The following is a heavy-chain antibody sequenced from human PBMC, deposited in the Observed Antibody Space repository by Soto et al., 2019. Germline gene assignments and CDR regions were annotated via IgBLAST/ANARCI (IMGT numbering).Heavy chain of an antibody. J-gene: IGHJ3*02. D-gene: IGHD5-18*01. CDR1: GGTFRSYA. V-gene: IGHV1-69*06. CDR3: ARDWWPAMAKEHAFDI. CDR2: IIPIFGTA. Sequence: QVQLVQSGAEVKKPGSSVKVSCNASGGTFRSYAISWVRQAPGQGLEWMGGIIPIFGTANYAQTFQGRVTITANKPTSTAYMELSSLRSEDTAVYYCARDWWPAMAKEHAFDIWGQGTMVTVSS.